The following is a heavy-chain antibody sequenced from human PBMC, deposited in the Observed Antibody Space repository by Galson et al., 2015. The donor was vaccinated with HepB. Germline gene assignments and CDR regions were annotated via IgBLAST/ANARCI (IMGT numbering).Heavy chain of an antibody. J-gene: IGHJ4*02. Sequence: SVKVSCKASGGTFSSYAISWVRQAPGQGLEWMGGIIPIFGTANYAQKFQGRVTITADKSTSTAYMELSSLRSEDTAVYYCAREGRWLQLFDYWGQGTLVTVSS. D-gene: IGHD5-24*01. V-gene: IGHV1-69*06. CDR1: GGTFSSYA. CDR3: AREGRWLQLFDY. CDR2: IIPIFGTA.